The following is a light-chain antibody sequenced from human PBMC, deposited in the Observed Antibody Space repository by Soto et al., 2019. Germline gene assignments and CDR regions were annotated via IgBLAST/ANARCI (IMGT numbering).Light chain of an antibody. CDR1: QRVSSNY. Sequence: VLTQSPGTLSLSPGERATLSCRASQRVSSNYLAWYQQKPGQAPRLLIYGASSRATGIPDRFSGSGSGTEFTLTISYLQPDDFATYYCQQYNSYSPAFGQGTKVDIK. J-gene: IGKJ1*01. CDR3: QQYNSYSPA. V-gene: IGKV3-20*01. CDR2: GAS.